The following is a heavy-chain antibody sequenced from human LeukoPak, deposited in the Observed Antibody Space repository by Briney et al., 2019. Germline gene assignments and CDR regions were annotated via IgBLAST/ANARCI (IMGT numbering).Heavy chain of an antibody. CDR3: ARVNDFWSGYPSLDY. J-gene: IGHJ4*02. CDR1: GFTFSSYW. Sequence: PGGSLRLSCAASGFTFSSYWMSWVRQAPGKGLEWVANIKQDGSEKYYVDSVKGRFTISRDNAKNSLYLQMNSLRAEDTAVYYCARVNDFWSGYPSLDYWGQGTLVTVSS. CDR2: IKQDGSEK. D-gene: IGHD3-3*01. V-gene: IGHV3-7*01.